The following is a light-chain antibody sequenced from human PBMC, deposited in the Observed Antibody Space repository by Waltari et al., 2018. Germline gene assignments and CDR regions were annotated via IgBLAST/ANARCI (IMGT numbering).Light chain of an antibody. V-gene: IGKV3-15*01. CDR2: GAS. Sequence: EIVMTQSPVTLSVSPGERATLSCRASQSVRNNLAWYQQKLGQAPRLLIYGASTRATGIPARFSGGGSGTEFTLTISSLQSEDFAVYYCQQYNNWPLTFGGGTKVEIK. CDR1: QSVRNN. J-gene: IGKJ4*01. CDR3: QQYNNWPLT.